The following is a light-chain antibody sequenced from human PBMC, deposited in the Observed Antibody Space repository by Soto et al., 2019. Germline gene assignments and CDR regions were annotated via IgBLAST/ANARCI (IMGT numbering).Light chain of an antibody. V-gene: IGLV1-44*01. CDR2: SNN. CDR3: AAWDDGLNGYV. J-gene: IGLJ1*01. CDR1: SSNIGSNT. Sequence: QSVLTQPPSASGTPGQRVTISCSGSSSNIGSNTVNWYQQLPGTAPKLLIYSNNQRPSGVPDRFSGSKSGTSASLAISGLQSEDEADYYCAAWDDGLNGYVFGTGTKLTVL.